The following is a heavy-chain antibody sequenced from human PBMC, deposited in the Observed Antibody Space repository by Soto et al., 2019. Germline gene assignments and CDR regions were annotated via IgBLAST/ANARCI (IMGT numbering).Heavy chain of an antibody. CDR1: GDPIIGIYH. CDR2: IFHTGTT. Sequence: SDTLSLTCAVSGDPIIGIYHWAWIRQPPGRSLEWIASIFHTGTTYYTPSLKSRVTISVDTSKNQFSLRLSSVTAADSAVYYCARTDPVGHYPHCGQGNLVT. D-gene: IGHD3-10*01. V-gene: IGHV4-38-2*01. CDR3: ARTDPVGHYPH. J-gene: IGHJ4*02.